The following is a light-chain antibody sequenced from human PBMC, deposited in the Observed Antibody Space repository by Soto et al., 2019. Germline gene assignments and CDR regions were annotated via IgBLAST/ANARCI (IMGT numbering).Light chain of an antibody. CDR3: SSYTSSNTRV. CDR1: SSDVGGYHH. V-gene: IGLV2-14*01. J-gene: IGLJ3*02. Sequence: QSALTQPASVSGSPGQSITISCTGPSSDVGGYHHVSWYQQHPGKAPKPMIYDVSNRPSGVSTRFSSSKSGNTASLSISGLKPEDGADYHFSSYTSSNTRVFGGGTKVTVL. CDR2: DVS.